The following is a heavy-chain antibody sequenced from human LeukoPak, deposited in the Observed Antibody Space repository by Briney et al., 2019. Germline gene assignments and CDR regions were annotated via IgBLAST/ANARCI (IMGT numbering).Heavy chain of an antibody. CDR1: GYSICIGYY. Sequence: TSETLSLTCAVSGYSICIGYYWGWIRQPPGKGLEWIGSIYHSGSTYYNPSLKSRVTISVDTSKNQFSLKLSSVTAADTAVYYCARPDRGYYDSSGHDAFDIWGQGTMVTVSS. V-gene: IGHV4-38-2*01. CDR3: ARPDRGYYDSSGHDAFDI. D-gene: IGHD3-22*01. CDR2: IYHSGST. J-gene: IGHJ3*02.